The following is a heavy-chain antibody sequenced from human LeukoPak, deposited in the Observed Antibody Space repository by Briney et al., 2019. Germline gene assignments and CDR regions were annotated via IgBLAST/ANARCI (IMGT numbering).Heavy chain of an antibody. J-gene: IGHJ3*02. CDR1: GGSISSYY. CDR2: IYYSGST. V-gene: IGHV4-59*01. Sequence: SETLSLTCTVSGGSISSYYWSWIRQPPGKGLEWIGYIYYSGSTNYNPSLKSRVTISVDTSKNQFSLKLSSVTAADTAVYYCARAPKLRYFDWSTNAFDIWGQGTMVTVSS. D-gene: IGHD3-9*01. CDR3: ARAPKLRYFDWSTNAFDI.